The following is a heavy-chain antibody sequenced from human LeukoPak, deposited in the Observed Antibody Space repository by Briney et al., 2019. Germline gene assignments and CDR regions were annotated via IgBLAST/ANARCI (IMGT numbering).Heavy chain of an antibody. CDR1: GYSIRSGYH. V-gene: IGHV4-38-2*02. J-gene: IGHJ4*02. Sequence: SETLSLTCTVSGYSIRSGYHWGWIRQPPGKGLEWIGSIYYSGSTYYNPSLKSRVTISVDTSKNQFSLKLSSVTAADTAVYYCARQRIVVVPALFDYWGQGTLVTVSS. CDR2: IYYSGST. CDR3: ARQRIVVVPALFDY. D-gene: IGHD2-2*01.